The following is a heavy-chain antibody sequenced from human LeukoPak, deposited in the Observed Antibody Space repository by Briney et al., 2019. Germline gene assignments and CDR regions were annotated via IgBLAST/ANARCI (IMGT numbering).Heavy chain of an antibody. CDR2: IYYSGST. D-gene: IGHD3-22*01. CDR1: GGSVSSGSYY. Sequence: PSETLSLTCTVSGGSVSSGSYYWSWIRQPPGKGLEWIGYIYYSGSTNYNPSLKSRVTISVDTSKNQFSLKLSSVTAADTAVYYCARGQYDSSGYGLYYYYGMDVWGQGTTVTVSS. CDR3: ARGQYDSSGYGLYYYYGMDV. V-gene: IGHV4-61*01. J-gene: IGHJ6*02.